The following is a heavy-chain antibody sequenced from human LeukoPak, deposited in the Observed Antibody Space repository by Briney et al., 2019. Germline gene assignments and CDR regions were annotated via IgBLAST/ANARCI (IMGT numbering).Heavy chain of an antibody. CDR2: INHSGST. CDR1: GGSFSGHY. CDR3: ARAVCREYVCGTYSQTRDF. Sequence: SETLSLTCAVYGGSFSGHYLNWIRQPPGKGLEWIGEINHSGSTNYNPSLKSRVTISIDTSKNQFSLKLSSVTAADTAVYYCARAVCREYVCGTYSQTRDFWCWGTRITVSA. J-gene: IGHJ4*02. V-gene: IGHV4-34*01. D-gene: IGHD3-16*01.